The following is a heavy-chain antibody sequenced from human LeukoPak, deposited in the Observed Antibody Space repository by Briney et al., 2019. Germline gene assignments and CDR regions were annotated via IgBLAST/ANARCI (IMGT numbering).Heavy chain of an antibody. CDR1: GHTFTSYD. Sequence: ASVRVSCKASGHTFTSYDINWVRQATGQGLGWMGWMNPNSGNTGYAQKFQGRVTMTRNTSISTAYMELSSLRSEDTAVYYCASWSSWSTSRGSFDYWGQGTLVTVSS. J-gene: IGHJ4*02. CDR3: ASWSSWSTSRGSFDY. V-gene: IGHV1-8*01. D-gene: IGHD2-2*01. CDR2: MNPNSGNT.